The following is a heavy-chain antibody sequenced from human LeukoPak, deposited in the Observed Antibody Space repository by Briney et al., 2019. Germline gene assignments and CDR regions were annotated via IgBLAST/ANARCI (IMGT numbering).Heavy chain of an antibody. CDR3: ARDPGVLRYFDWPAGLDY. CDR2: ISSSSSYT. D-gene: IGHD3-9*01. V-gene: IGHV3-11*05. J-gene: IGHJ4*02. CDR1: GFTFSDYY. Sequence: GGSLRLSCAASGFTFSDYYMSWVRQAPGKGLEWVSYISSSSSYTNYADSVKGRFTISRDNAKNSLYLQMNSLRAEDTAVYYCARDPGVLRYFDWPAGLDYWGQGTLVTVSS.